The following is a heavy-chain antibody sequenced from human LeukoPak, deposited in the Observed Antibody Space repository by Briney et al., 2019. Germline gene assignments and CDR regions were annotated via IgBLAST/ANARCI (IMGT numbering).Heavy chain of an antibody. J-gene: IGHJ4*02. CDR2: ISYDGSNK. CDR1: GFTFSSYA. Sequence: GSLRLSCAAFGFTFSSYAMHWVRQAPGKGLEWVAVISYDGSNKYYADSVKGRFTISRDNSKNTLYLQMNSLRAEDTAVYYCARSDGIVGATTAYWGQGTLVTVSS. D-gene: IGHD1-26*01. V-gene: IGHV3-30-3*01. CDR3: ARSDGIVGATTAY.